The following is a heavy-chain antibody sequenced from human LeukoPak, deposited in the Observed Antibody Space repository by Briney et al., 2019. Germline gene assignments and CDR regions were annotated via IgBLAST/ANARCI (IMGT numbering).Heavy chain of an antibody. CDR2: INPSGGSP. Sequence: GASVKVSCKASGYTFTSYYMHWVRQAPGQGLEWMGIINPSGGSPSYAQKFQGRVTMTRDTSTSTVYMELSSLRSEDTAVYYCAREIGPRQLHLWGSAFDYWGQGTLVTVSS. CDR1: GYTFTSYY. CDR3: AREIGPRQLHLWGSAFDY. D-gene: IGHD5-18*01. V-gene: IGHV1-46*01. J-gene: IGHJ4*02.